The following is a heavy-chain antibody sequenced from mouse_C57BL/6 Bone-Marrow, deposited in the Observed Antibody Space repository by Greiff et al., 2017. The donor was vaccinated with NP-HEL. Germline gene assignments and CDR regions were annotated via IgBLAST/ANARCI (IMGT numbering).Heavy chain of an antibody. CDR3: VRDTDGSSYFDY. CDR2: IRSKSSNYAT. J-gene: IGHJ2*01. CDR1: GFTFNTYA. D-gene: IGHD1-1*01. Sequence: GGGLVQPKGSLKLSCAASGFTFNTYAMHWVRQAPGKGLEWVARIRSKSSNYATYYADSVKDRFTISRDDSKSMLYLQMNNLKTEDKAMYYCVRDTDGSSYFDYWGQGTTLTVSS. V-gene: IGHV10-3*01.